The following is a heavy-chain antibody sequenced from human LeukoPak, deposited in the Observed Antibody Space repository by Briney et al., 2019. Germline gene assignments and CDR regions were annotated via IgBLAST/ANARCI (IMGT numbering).Heavy chain of an antibody. Sequence: GESLKISCKASGYSFTNYWIGWVRQMPGKGLEWMGVIHPGDSDTKYSPSFEGQVTISADRSINTAYPQWSSLKASDTAKYFCARQYSGSYYRPYYFDSWGQGTLVTVSS. CDR2: IHPGDSDT. V-gene: IGHV5-51*01. CDR3: ARQYSGSYYRPYYFDS. J-gene: IGHJ4*02. D-gene: IGHD1-26*01. CDR1: GYSFTNYW.